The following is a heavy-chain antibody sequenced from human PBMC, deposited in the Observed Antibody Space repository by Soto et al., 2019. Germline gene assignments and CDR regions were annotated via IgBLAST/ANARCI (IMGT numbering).Heavy chain of an antibody. D-gene: IGHD6-19*01. Sequence: EVQLLESGGGLVQPGGSLRLSCAASGFTFSSYAMSWVRQAPGKGLEWVSAISGSGGSTYYADSVKGRLTISRDNSKNELYLQMNSLRAEDTAVYYCAKDRRIAVDGRYNWFAPWGQGTLVAVSS. V-gene: IGHV3-23*01. CDR3: AKDRRIAVDGRYNWFAP. J-gene: IGHJ5*02. CDR1: GFTFSSYA. CDR2: ISGSGGST.